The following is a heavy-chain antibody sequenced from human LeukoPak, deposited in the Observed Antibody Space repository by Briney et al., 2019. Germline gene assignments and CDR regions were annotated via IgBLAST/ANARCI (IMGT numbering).Heavy chain of an antibody. J-gene: IGHJ3*02. V-gene: IGHV4-59*01. CDR2: IYYSGST. D-gene: IGHD2-8*02. CDR1: GGSISSYY. Sequence: SETLSLTCTVSGGSISSYYWSWIRQSPGKGLEWIGYIYYSGSTNYNPSLKSRVTISVDTSKNQFSLKLSSVTAADTAVYYCARDPGAADAFDIWGQGTMVTVSS. CDR3: ARDPGAADAFDI.